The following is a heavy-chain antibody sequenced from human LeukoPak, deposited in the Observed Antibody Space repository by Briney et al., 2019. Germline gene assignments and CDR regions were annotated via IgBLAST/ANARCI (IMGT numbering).Heavy chain of an antibody. J-gene: IGHJ4*02. Sequence: PSETLSLTCAVSGGSISSSNWWSWVRQPPGKGLEWIGEMYHRGNSNYNPSLKSRVTISLDKSKNQLSLMVSSLTAADTAVYYCVSNGYYDSSGYAFDCWGQGTLVTVSS. D-gene: IGHD3-22*01. V-gene: IGHV4-4*02. CDR3: VSNGYYDSSGYAFDC. CDR1: GGSISSSNW. CDR2: MYHRGNS.